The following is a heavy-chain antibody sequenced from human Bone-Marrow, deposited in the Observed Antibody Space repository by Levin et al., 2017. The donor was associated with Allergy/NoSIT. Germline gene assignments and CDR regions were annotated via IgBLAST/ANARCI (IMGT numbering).Heavy chain of an antibody. Sequence: GGSLRLSCVVAGFDITTYVIHWVRQAPGKGLEWVAGIWHDGGYKYYQDSVKGRFTISRDNSENTVFLQMNSLRAEDSAIYYCARGANYYDSSDMIDFWGQGTVVTVSS. CDR2: IWHDGGYK. CDR1: GFDITTYV. CDR3: ARGANYYDSSDMIDF. V-gene: IGHV3-33*08. J-gene: IGHJ4*02. D-gene: IGHD3-22*01.